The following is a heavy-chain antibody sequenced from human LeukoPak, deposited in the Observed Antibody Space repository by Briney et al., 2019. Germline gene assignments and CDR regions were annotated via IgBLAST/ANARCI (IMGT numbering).Heavy chain of an antibody. J-gene: IGHJ4*02. V-gene: IGHV1-69*06. CDR3: ARAGRPRYSGSYFDY. Sequence: SVKVSCKASGGTFSSYAISWVRQAPGQGLEWMGGIIPIFGTANYAQKFQGRVTITADKSTSTAYMELSSLRSEDTAVYYCARAGRPRYSGSYFDYWGQGTLVTVSS. CDR1: GGTFSSYA. CDR2: IIPIFGTA. D-gene: IGHD1-26*01.